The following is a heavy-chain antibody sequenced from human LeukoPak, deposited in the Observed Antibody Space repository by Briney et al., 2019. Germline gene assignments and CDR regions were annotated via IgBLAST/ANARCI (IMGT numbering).Heavy chain of an antibody. V-gene: IGHV4-59*01. CDR3: VASYGGYVLDY. CDR1: GGSIGSYH. CDR2: VFNNGGT. J-gene: IGHJ4*02. D-gene: IGHD5-12*01. Sequence: SETLSLTCSVSGGSIGSYHWNWIRQPSGKGLEWIGIVFNNGGTKHNPSLKSRVAISVATSKNQFVLKLSSVTAADTAVDYCVASYGGYVLDYWGQGALVIVSS.